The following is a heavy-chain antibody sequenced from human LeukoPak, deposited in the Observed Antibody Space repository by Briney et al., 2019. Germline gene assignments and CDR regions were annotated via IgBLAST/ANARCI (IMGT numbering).Heavy chain of an antibody. D-gene: IGHD6-19*01. CDR1: GFTFSNAW. Sequence: GGSLGLSCAASGFTFSNAWMSWVRQAPGKGLEWVGRIKSKTDGGTTGYAAPVKGRFTISRDDSKNTLYLQMNSLKTEDTAVYYCAKEGIAVAGTPLVVEYFQHWGQGTLVTVSS. CDR2: IKSKTDGGTT. CDR3: AKEGIAVAGTPLVVEYFQH. V-gene: IGHV3-15*01. J-gene: IGHJ1*01.